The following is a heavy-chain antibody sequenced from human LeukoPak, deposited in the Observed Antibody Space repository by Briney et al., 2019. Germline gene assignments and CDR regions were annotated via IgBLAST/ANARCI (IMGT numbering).Heavy chain of an antibody. CDR3: ARVGMAVAGTFDY. D-gene: IGHD6-19*01. CDR2: IIPIFGTA. CDR1: GGTFSSYA. J-gene: IGHJ4*02. Sequence: SVKVSCTASGGTFSSYAISWVRQAPGQGLEWMGGIIPIFGTANYAQKFQGRVTITADESTSTAYMELSSLRSEDTAVYYCARVGMAVAGTFDYWGQGTLVTVSS. V-gene: IGHV1-69*13.